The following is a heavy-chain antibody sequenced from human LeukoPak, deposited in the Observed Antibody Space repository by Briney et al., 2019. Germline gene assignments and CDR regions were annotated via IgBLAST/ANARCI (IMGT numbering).Heavy chain of an antibody. Sequence: SGTLSLTCAVYGGSFSGYYWSWIRQPPGKGLEWIGEINHGGSTNYNPPLKSRVTISVDTSKNQFSLKLSSVTAADTAVYYCARGRSGWQFDYWGQGTLVTVSS. CDR3: ARGRSGWQFDY. V-gene: IGHV4-34*01. J-gene: IGHJ4*02. D-gene: IGHD6-19*01. CDR2: INHGGST. CDR1: GGSFSGYY.